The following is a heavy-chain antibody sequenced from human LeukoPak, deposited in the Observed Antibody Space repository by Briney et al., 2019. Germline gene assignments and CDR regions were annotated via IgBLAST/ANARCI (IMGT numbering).Heavy chain of an antibody. CDR3: ARDRGYEGLLPQYYFDY. Sequence: GRSLRLSCAASGFTFSSYAMHWVRQAPGRGLEWVAVISYDGSNEYYADSVKGRFTISRDNSKNTLYLQMNSLTPEDTAVYYCARDRGYEGLLPQYYFDYWGQGTLVTVSS. CDR1: GFTFSSYA. V-gene: IGHV3-30*17. J-gene: IGHJ4*02. D-gene: IGHD3-10*01. CDR2: ISYDGSNE.